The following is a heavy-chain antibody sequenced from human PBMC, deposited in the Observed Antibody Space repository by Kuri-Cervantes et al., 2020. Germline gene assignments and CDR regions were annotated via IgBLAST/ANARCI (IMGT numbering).Heavy chain of an antibody. J-gene: IGHJ4*02. CDR3: AREVSILDSRFFDY. V-gene: IGHV3-30-3*01. Sequence: GESLKISCAASGFTFSSYAMHWVRQAPGKGLEWVAVISYDGSNKYYADSVKGRFTISRDNSKNTLYLQMNSLRAEDTAAYYCAREVSILDSRFFDYWGQGTLVTVSS. D-gene: IGHD5/OR15-5a*01. CDR2: ISYDGSNK. CDR1: GFTFSSYA.